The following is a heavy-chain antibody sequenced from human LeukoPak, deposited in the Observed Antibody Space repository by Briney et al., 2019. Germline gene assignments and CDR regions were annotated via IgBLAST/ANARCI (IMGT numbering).Heavy chain of an antibody. CDR2: ISYDGSNK. D-gene: IGHD7-27*01. Sequence: HPRGSLRLSCAASGFTFSSYAMHWVRQAPGKGLEWVAVISYDGSNKYYADSVKGRFTISRDNSKNTLYLQMNSLRAEDTAVYYCARDLGQGYYYYYMDVWGKGTTVTVSS. CDR3: ARDLGQGYYYYYMDV. V-gene: IGHV3-30*01. J-gene: IGHJ6*03. CDR1: GFTFSSYA.